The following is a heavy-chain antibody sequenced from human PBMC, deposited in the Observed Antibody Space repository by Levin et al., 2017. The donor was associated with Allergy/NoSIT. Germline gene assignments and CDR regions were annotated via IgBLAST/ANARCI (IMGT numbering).Heavy chain of an antibody. D-gene: IGHD2-2*01. CDR1: GFTFSRYY. Sequence: GESLKISCAASGFTFSRYYMHWVRQAPGKGLVWVSRITLDVTDTYYADSVKGRFTIPRDNAENTLFLQMNSLRAEDTGIYYCARGGCSRTSCLDYWGQGILVTVSS. CDR2: ITLDVTDT. V-gene: IGHV3-74*01. J-gene: IGHJ4*02. CDR3: ARGGCSRTSCLDY.